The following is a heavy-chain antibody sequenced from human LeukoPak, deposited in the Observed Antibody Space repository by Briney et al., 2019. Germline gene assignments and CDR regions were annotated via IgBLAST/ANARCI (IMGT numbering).Heavy chain of an antibody. CDR1: GGSFSGYY. CDR2: INHSGST. CDR3: ARAGYYGSGSYRRYYGMDV. Sequence: SETLSLTCAVYGGSFSGYYWSWIRQPPGKGLEWIGEINHSGSTNYNPSLKSRVTISVDTSKNQFSLKPSSVTAADTAVYYCARAGYYGSGSYRRYYGMDVWGKGTTVTVSS. J-gene: IGHJ6*04. D-gene: IGHD3-10*01. V-gene: IGHV4-34*01.